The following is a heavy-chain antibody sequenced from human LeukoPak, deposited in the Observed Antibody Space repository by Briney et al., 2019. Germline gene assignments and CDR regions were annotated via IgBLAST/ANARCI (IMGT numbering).Heavy chain of an antibody. J-gene: IGHJ4*02. D-gene: IGHD3-9*01. CDR1: GGTFSSYA. V-gene: IGHV1-69*04. CDR2: IIPTLGLA. Sequence: SVKVSCKASGGTFSSYAITWVRQAPGQGLEWMGRIIPTLGLANYAQKFQGRVTITADKSTSTAYMELSSLRSEDTAVYYCAKGRQYYDILTGYYYWGQGTLVTVSS. CDR3: AKGRQYYDILTGYYY.